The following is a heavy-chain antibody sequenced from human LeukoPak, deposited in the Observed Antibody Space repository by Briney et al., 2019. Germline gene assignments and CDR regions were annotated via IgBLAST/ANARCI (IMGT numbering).Heavy chain of an antibody. D-gene: IGHD5-24*01. CDR1: GFTVSSNY. J-gene: IGHJ3*02. Sequence: PGGSLRLSCAASGFTVSSNYMSWVRQAPGKGLEWVSVIYRGGNTYYADSVKGRFTISRDNSRDTLYLQMNSLRAEDTAVYSCAKAGGGMATMGTLGAFDIWGQGTMVTVSS. CDR2: IYRGGNT. V-gene: IGHV3-66*01. CDR3: AKAGGGMATMGTLGAFDI.